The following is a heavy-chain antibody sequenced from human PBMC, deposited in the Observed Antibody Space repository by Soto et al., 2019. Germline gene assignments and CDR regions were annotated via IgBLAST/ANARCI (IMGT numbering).Heavy chain of an antibody. Sequence: GGSLRLSCAASGFTFSSHATGWVRQAPGQGLEWVSTISGSGGSTYYADSVKGRFTISRDNSKNTLYLQMNSLRAEDTAIYYCAKDIRITIFGVGYVPVAVDYWGQGTLVTVSS. V-gene: IGHV3-23*01. CDR1: GFTFSSHA. CDR3: AKDIRITIFGVGYVPVAVDY. CDR2: ISGSGGST. J-gene: IGHJ4*02. D-gene: IGHD3-3*01.